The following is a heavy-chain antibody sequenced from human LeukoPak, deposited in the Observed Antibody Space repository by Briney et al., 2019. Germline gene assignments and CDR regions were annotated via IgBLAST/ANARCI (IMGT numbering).Heavy chain of an antibody. CDR2: IHSSGTT. CDR3: ARDLWPTGAGMFDF. V-gene: IGHV4-4*07. Sequence: SQTLSLTCTVSGVSMNYYFWNWIRQPAGEGLQWIGRIHSSGTTNYNPSLKSRVTMSIDMSKNQFSLRLTSVTAADTAVYYCARDLWPTGAGMFDFWGQGVLVTVSS. D-gene: IGHD1-14*01. CDR1: GVSMNYYF. J-gene: IGHJ4*02.